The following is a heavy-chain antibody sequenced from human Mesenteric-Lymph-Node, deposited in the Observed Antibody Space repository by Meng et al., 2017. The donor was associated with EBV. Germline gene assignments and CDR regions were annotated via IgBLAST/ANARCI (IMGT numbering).Heavy chain of an antibody. Sequence: QLHVQQWGSGMLQPAEPLSLTCAVYGESFSGYYWGWIRQPPGKGLEWIEEINHSGTTNYNPSLESRVTISVDTSKNQLSLKLTSLTAADTAVYYCARLGNGHWGQGTLVTVSS. CDR3: ARLGNGH. V-gene: IGHV4-34*01. CDR2: INHSGTT. J-gene: IGHJ4*02. CDR1: GESFSGYY.